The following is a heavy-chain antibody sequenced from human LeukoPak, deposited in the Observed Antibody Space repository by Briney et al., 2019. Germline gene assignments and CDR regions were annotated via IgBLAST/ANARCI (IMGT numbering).Heavy chain of an antibody. Sequence: PSETLSLTCAVSGGSISSYYWSWARQPPGKGLEWIGYIYTSGSTNSNPSLKSRATISIDTSKNQFSLKLSSATAADTAVYFCATRITMFGVATDYWGQGTLVTVSS. J-gene: IGHJ4*02. CDR1: GGSISSYY. CDR3: ATRITMFGVATDY. V-gene: IGHV4-4*09. CDR2: IYTSGST. D-gene: IGHD3-3*01.